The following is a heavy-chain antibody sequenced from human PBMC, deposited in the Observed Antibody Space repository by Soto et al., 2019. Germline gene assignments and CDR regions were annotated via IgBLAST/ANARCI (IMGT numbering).Heavy chain of an antibody. CDR2: IIPIFGTA. Sequence: SVKVYFKSCGGTFSSYAISWVRQAPGQGLEWMGGIIPIFGTANYAQKFQGRVTITADESTSTAYMELSSLRSEDTAVYYCARDRVGGIMYFDYWGQGTLVTVSS. J-gene: IGHJ4*02. V-gene: IGHV1-69*13. CDR1: GGTFSSYA. CDR3: ARDRVGGIMYFDY. D-gene: IGHD3-16*01.